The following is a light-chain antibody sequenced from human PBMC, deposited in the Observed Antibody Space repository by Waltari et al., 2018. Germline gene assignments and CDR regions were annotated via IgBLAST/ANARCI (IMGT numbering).Light chain of an antibody. CDR1: QSISSY. Sequence: DIQMTQSPSSLSASVGDRFTITCRASQSISSYLNWYQQKPGKVPKLLIYAASTLQSGVPSRFSGSGSGTDFTLTISSPQPEDFATYYCQQTYSTPFTFGPGTKVDIK. V-gene: IGKV1-39*01. CDR2: AAS. J-gene: IGKJ3*01. CDR3: QQTYSTPFT.